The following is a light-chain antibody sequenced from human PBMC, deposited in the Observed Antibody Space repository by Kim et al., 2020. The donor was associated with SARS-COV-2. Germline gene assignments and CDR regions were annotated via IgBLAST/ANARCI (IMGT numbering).Light chain of an antibody. Sequence: SPGQTASITCYGDKLGDKYACWYQQKPGQSPVLVIYQDRKRPSGIPERFSGSNSGNTATLTISGTQAMDEADYYCQAWDSSTGGVFGGGTKVTVL. CDR1: KLGDKY. CDR2: QDR. CDR3: QAWDSSTGGV. J-gene: IGLJ2*01. V-gene: IGLV3-1*01.